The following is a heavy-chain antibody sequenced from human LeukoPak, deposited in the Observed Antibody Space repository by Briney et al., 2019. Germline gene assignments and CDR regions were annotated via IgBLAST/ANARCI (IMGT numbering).Heavy chain of an antibody. Sequence: PGGSLRLSCAVSGFTFTTYAMSWVRQAPGKGLEWVSSIDKSSSSTYYADSVKGRFTSSRDNSKNTLYLQMNSLRAEDTAIYYCAKCGGGSGCYWGQGTLVTVSS. D-gene: IGHD3-10*01. V-gene: IGHV3-23*05. CDR2: IDKSSSST. J-gene: IGHJ4*02. CDR1: GFTFTTYA. CDR3: AKCGGGSGCY.